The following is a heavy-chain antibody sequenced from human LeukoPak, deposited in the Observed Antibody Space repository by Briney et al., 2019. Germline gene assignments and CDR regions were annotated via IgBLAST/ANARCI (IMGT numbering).Heavy chain of an antibody. D-gene: IGHD4-11*01. CDR2: INHSGST. V-gene: IGHV4-34*01. J-gene: IGHJ6*03. Sequence: SETLSLTCAVYGGSFSGYYWSWIRQPPGKGLEWIGEINHSGSTNYNPSLKSRVTISVDTSKNQFSLKLSSVTAADTAVYYCARLRRMTTVTTYYYYYYYMDVWGRGTTVTVSS. CDR3: ARLRRMTTVTTYYYYYYYMDV. CDR1: GGSFSGYY.